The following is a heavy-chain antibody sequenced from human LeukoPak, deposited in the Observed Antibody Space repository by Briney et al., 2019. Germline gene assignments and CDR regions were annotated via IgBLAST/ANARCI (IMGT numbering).Heavy chain of an antibody. CDR1: GDSVSINSAA. CDR2: TYYRSKWYN. D-gene: IGHD3-22*01. CDR3: AREGVYYDSSGYAKVYAFDI. V-gene: IGHV6-1*01. J-gene: IGHJ3*02. Sequence: SQTLSLTSALSGDSVSINSAAWNWIRQSPSRGLEWLVRTYYRSKWYNDYAVSVKTRITINPDTSKNQFSLPLNSVTPEHTVTFYCAREGVYYDSSGYAKVYAFDIWGQGTMVTVSS.